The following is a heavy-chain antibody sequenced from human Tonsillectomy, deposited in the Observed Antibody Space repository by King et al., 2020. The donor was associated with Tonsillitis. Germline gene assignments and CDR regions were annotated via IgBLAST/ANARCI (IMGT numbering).Heavy chain of an antibody. D-gene: IGHD3-10*01. Sequence: QLVQSGAEVKKPGASVKVSCKASGYTFTSYGISWVRQAPGQGLEWMGWISAYNGNTNYAQKLQDRVTMTTDTSTSTAYMELRSLRSDDTAVYYCARELRKGLTMVRGVMGYWGQGTLVTVSS. V-gene: IGHV1-18*01. CDR2: ISAYNGNT. CDR3: ARELRKGLTMVRGVMGY. CDR1: GYTFTSYG. J-gene: IGHJ4*02.